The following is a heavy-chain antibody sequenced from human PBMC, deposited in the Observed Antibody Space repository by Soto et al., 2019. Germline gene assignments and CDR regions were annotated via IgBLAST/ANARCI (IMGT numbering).Heavy chain of an antibody. V-gene: IGHV4-59*01. D-gene: IGHD5-12*01. CDR1: GGSISSYY. Sequence: KASETLSLTCTVSGGSISSYYWSWIRQPPGKGLEWIGYIYYSGSTNYNPSLKSRVTISVDTSKNQFSLKLSSVTAADTAVYYCARTYTHRLYYFDYWGQGTLVTVSS. J-gene: IGHJ4*02. CDR3: ARTYTHRLYYFDY. CDR2: IYYSGST.